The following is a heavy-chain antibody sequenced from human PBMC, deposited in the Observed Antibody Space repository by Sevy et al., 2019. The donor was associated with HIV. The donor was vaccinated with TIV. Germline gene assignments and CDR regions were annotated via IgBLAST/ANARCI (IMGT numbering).Heavy chain of an antibody. J-gene: IGHJ4*02. CDR2: IWYDGSNK. CDR1: GFTFSSYG. Sequence: GGSLRLSCAASGFTFSSYGMHWVRQAPGKGLEWVAVIWYDGSNKCYADSVKGRFTISRDNSKNTLYLQMNSLRAEDTAVYYCARDPDSSGYDDWGQGTLVTVSS. V-gene: IGHV3-33*01. CDR3: ARDPDSSGYDD. D-gene: IGHD3-22*01.